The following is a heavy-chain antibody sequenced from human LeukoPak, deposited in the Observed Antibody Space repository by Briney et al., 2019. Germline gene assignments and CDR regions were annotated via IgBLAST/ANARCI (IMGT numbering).Heavy chain of an antibody. J-gene: IGHJ6*02. Sequence: GGPLRLSCAASGFTFSSYGMHWVRQAPGKGLEWVAVISYDGSNKYYADSVKGRFTISRDNSKNTLYLQMNSLRAEDTAVYYCAKGEGMDVWGQGTTVTVSS. D-gene: IGHD1-26*01. CDR3: AKGEGMDV. CDR2: ISYDGSNK. CDR1: GFTFSSYG. V-gene: IGHV3-30*18.